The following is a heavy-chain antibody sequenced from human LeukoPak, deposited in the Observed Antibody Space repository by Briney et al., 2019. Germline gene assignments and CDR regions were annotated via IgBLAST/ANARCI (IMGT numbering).Heavy chain of an antibody. Sequence: ETLSLTCTVSGGSISSYYWSWIRQPPGKGLEWMGIIYPGDSDTRYSPSFQGQVTISADKSISTAYLQWSSLKASDTAMYYCARRGAGVDYWGQGTLVTVSS. CDR3: ARRGAGVDY. CDR1: GGSISSYY. D-gene: IGHD6-19*01. CDR2: IYPGDSDT. J-gene: IGHJ4*02. V-gene: IGHV5-51*01.